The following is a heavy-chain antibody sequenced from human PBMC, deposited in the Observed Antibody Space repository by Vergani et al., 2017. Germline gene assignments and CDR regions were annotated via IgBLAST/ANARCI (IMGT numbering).Heavy chain of an antibody. D-gene: IGHD6-13*01. CDR1: GDSVSSNSAA. CDR2: TYYRSKWYT. CDR3: ARVPYSSGWSFDY. V-gene: IGHV6-1*01. Sequence: QVQLQQSGPGLVKPSQTLSLTCAISGDSVSSNSAAWNWIRQSPSGGLEWLGRTYYRSKWYTDYAVSVKSRITINPDTSKNQFSLKLGSVTAAGTAVYYCARVPYSSGWSFDYWGQGTLVTVSS. J-gene: IGHJ4*02.